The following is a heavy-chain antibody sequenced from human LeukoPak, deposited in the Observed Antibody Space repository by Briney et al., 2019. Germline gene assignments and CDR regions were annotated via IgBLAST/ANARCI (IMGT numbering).Heavy chain of an antibody. J-gene: IGHJ4*02. CDR2: ISWNSGSI. Sequence: PGRSLRLSCAASGFTFDDYAMHWVRQAPGKGLEWVSGISWNSGSIGHADSVKGRFTISRDNAKNSLYLQMNSLRAEDTALYYCAKATYPKGFDYWGQGTLVTVSS. V-gene: IGHV3-9*01. CDR1: GFTFDDYA. CDR3: AKATYPKGFDY.